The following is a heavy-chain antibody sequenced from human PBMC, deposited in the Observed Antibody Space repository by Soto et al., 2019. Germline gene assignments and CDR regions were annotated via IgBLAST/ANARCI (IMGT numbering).Heavy chain of an antibody. CDR1: GFTFSSYS. V-gene: IGHV3-48*02. J-gene: IGHJ6*02. CDR2: ISSSSSTI. CDR3: ARDGDTAMGHYGMDV. D-gene: IGHD5-18*01. Sequence: GGSLRLSCAASGFTFSSYSMNWVRQAPGKGLEWVSYISSSSSTIYYADSVKGRFTISRDNAKNSLYLQMNSLRDEDTAVYYCARDGDTAMGHYGMDVWGQGTTVTVSS.